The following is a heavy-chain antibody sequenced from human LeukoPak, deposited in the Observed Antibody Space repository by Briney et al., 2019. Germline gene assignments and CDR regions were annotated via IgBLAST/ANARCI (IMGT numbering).Heavy chain of an antibody. CDR2: IYYSGST. V-gene: IGHV4-59*01. J-gene: IGHJ3*02. CDR1: GGSISSYY. CDR3: ARAGIAVAGTHGAFDI. Sequence: PSETLSLTCTVSGGSISSYYWSWIRQPPGKGLEWIGYIYYSGSTNYNPSLKSRVTISVDTSKNQFSLKLSSVTAADTAVYYCARAGIAVAGTHGAFDIWGQGTTVTVSS. D-gene: IGHD6-19*01.